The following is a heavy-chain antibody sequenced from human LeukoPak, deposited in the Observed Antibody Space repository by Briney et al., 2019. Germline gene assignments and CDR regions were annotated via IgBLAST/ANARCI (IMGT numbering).Heavy chain of an antibody. CDR1: GFAFSHFA. CDR3: AKLKRVGIAPFDD. D-gene: IGHD3-10*01. V-gene: IGHV3-23*01. CDR2: ISGSGNKT. Sequence: GGSLRLSCAASGFAFSHFAMSWVRQAPGKGLQWVSTISGSGNKTYDADSVKGRFTISRDNSKNTLYLQMTGLRAEDTTFYYCAKLKRVGIAPFDDWGQGILVTVSS. J-gene: IGHJ4*02.